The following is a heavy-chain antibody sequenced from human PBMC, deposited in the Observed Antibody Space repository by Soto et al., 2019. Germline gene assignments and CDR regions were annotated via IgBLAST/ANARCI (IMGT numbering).Heavy chain of an antibody. CDR1: GYSFTRYG. V-gene: IGHV1-18*01. J-gene: IGHJ6*02. CDR3: ARMGDVPYYYYGLDV. Sequence: QVQLVQSGAEVKKPGASVKVSCKASGYSFTRYGISWVRQAPGQGLEWMGWISGYNANTNYPENLQGRVTMTIDTSTSTAYMEVRNLISDDTAVYYCARMGDVPYYYYGLDVWGQGTTVTVSS. D-gene: IGHD3-16*01. CDR2: ISGYNANT.